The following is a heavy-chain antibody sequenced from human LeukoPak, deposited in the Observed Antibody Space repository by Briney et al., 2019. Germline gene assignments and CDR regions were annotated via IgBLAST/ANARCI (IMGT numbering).Heavy chain of an antibody. Sequence: GGSLRLSCAASGFTFSNYAIHWVRQAPGKGLEWVAVISYDGTNKYYADSVQGRFTISRDNSKNMLYLQMNSLRAEDTAVYYCARDDYGDYGLLDYWGQGTLVTVSS. V-gene: IGHV3-30-3*01. J-gene: IGHJ4*02. CDR2: ISYDGTNK. D-gene: IGHD4-17*01. CDR3: ARDDYGDYGLLDY. CDR1: GFTFSNYA.